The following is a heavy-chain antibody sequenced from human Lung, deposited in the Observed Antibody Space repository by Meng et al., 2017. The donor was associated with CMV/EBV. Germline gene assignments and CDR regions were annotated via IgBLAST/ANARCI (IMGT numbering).Heavy chain of an antibody. CDR2: INPNSGGT. V-gene: IGHV1-2*02. Sequence: SXXVSCKASGYTFTGHYMHWVRQAPGQGREWMGWINPNSGGTNYAQKFQGRVTMTRDTSISTAYMELSRLRSDDTAVYYCAGGPRSSTSLGYWGQGTLVTVSS. CDR1: GYTFTGHY. D-gene: IGHD2-2*01. J-gene: IGHJ4*02. CDR3: AGGPRSSTSLGY.